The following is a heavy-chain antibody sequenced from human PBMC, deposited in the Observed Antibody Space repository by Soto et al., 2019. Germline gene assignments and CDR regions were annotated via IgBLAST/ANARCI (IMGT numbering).Heavy chain of an antibody. V-gene: IGHV3-23*01. Sequence: GGSLRLSCSASGFTFSSYAMSWVRQAPGKGLEWVSAISGSGGSTYYADSVKGRFTISRDNSKNTLYLQMNSLRAEDTAVYYCEKKQVRGAPSDYFDYWGQGTLVTVSS. CDR3: EKKQVRGAPSDYFDY. CDR1: GFTFSSYA. CDR2: ISGSGGST. D-gene: IGHD3-10*01. J-gene: IGHJ4*02.